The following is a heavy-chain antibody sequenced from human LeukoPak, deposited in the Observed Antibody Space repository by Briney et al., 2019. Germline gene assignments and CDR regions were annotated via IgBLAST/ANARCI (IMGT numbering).Heavy chain of an antibody. J-gene: IGHJ4*02. CDR1: GGSISSSSYY. Sequence: SETLSLTCTVSGGSISSSSYYWGWIRQPPGKGLEWIGSIYYSGSTNYNPSLKSRVTISVDTSKNQFSLKLSSVTAADTAVYYCARSSSGWYKGAFDYWGQGTLVTVSS. V-gene: IGHV4-39*07. CDR2: IYYSGST. D-gene: IGHD6-19*01. CDR3: ARSSSGWYKGAFDY.